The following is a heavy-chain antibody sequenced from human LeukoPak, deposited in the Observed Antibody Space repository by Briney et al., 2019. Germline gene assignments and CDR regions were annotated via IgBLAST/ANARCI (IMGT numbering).Heavy chain of an antibody. D-gene: IGHD5-24*01. Sequence: PSQTLSLTCAVSGGSISSGGYSWSWIRQPPGKGLEWIGYIYHSGSIYYNPSLKSRVTISVDRSKNQFSLKLSSVTAADTAVYYCARDGDGYNYPHDAFDIWGQGTMVTVSS. CDR3: ARDGDGYNYPHDAFDI. V-gene: IGHV4-30-2*01. CDR2: IYHSGSI. J-gene: IGHJ3*02. CDR1: GGSISSGGYS.